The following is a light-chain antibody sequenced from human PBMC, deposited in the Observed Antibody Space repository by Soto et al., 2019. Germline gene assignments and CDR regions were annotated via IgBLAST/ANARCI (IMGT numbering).Light chain of an antibody. CDR2: QDT. V-gene: IGLV3-1*01. J-gene: IGLJ2*01. Sequence: SYELPQPPSVSVSPGQTASITCSGAKLGDKYACWYQQKPGQSPLLVIYQDTKRPSGIPERFSGSKSGNTATLTISGTHAMDEADYYCQAWDSSTAGVFGGGTKLTVL. CDR3: QAWDSSTAGV. CDR1: KLGDKY.